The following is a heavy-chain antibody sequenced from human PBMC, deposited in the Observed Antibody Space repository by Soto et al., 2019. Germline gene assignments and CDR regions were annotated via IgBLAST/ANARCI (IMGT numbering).Heavy chain of an antibody. CDR3: ARQYSSGWYVCDY. V-gene: IGHV3-30-3*01. J-gene: IGHJ4*02. D-gene: IGHD6-19*01. CDR2: ISYEGSNK. Sequence: QVQLVESGGGVVQPGRSLRLSCAASGFTFSSYAMHWVRQAPGKGLEWVAVISYEGSNKYYADSVKGRFTISRDNSKNTLYLQMNSLRAEDTAVYYCARQYSSGWYVCDYWGQGTLVTVSS. CDR1: GFTFSSYA.